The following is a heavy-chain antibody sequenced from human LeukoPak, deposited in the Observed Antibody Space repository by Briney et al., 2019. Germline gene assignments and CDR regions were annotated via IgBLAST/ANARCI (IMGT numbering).Heavy chain of an antibody. CDR1: GYTFIGYY. V-gene: IGHV1-2*06. D-gene: IGHD6-19*01. CDR3: ARESEWLNLDY. CDR2: ISPNSGGT. Sequence: ASVKVSCKASGYTFIGYYMHWVRQAPGQGLEWMGRISPNSGGTNYAQKFQGRVTMTRDTSISTAYMELSTLRSGDTAVYYCARESEWLNLDYWGQGSLVTVSS. J-gene: IGHJ4*02.